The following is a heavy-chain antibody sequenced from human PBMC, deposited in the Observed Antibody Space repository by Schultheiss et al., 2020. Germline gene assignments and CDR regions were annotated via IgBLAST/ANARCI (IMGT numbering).Heavy chain of an antibody. CDR1: GGSISSSSYY. CDR3: ARDWPYSSSWYGVYGMDV. D-gene: IGHD6-13*01. V-gene: IGHV4-39*07. Sequence: ESLKISCTVSGGSISSSSYYWGWIRQPPGKGLEWIGSIYYSGSTYYNPSLKSRVTISVDTSKNQFSLKLSSVTAADTAVYYCARDWPYSSSWYGVYGMDVWGQGTTVTVSS. CDR2: IYYSGST. J-gene: IGHJ6*02.